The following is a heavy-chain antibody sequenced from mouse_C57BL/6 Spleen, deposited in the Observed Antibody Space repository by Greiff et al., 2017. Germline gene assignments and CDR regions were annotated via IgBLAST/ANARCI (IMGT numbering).Heavy chain of an antibody. D-gene: IGHD2-1*01. CDR1: GYTFTSYW. J-gene: IGHJ2*01. Sequence: VQLQQPGAELVKPGASVKMSCKASGYTFTSYWITWVKQRPGQGLEWIGDIYPGSGSTNYNETFKSKATLTVDTSSSTAYMQLSSLTSEDSAVYYCARTQYDYGNGFDYWGPGATLTVSS. CDR3: ARTQYDYGNGFDY. CDR2: IYPGSGST. V-gene: IGHV1-55*01.